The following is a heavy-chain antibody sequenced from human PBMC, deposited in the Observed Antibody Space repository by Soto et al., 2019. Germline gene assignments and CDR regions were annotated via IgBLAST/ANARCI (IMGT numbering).Heavy chain of an antibody. CDR1: GFTFSSYA. CDR2: ISYDGSNK. V-gene: IGHV3-30-3*01. Sequence: PGGSLRLSCASSGFTFSSYAMHWVRQAPGKGLEWVAVISYDGSNKYYADSVKGRFTISRDNSKNTLYLQMNSLRAEDTAVYYCARERIRGFDHWGQGTLVTVSS. J-gene: IGHJ4*02. CDR3: ARERIRGFDH. D-gene: IGHD3-10*01.